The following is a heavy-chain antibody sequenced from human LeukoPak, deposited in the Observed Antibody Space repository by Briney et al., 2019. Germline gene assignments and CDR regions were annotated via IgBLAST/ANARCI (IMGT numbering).Heavy chain of an antibody. V-gene: IGHV3-9*01. CDR2: ISWNSGSI. Sequence: GGSLRLSCAASGFTFDDYAMHWVRQAPGKGLEWVSGISWNSGSIGYADSVKGRFTISRDNAKNSLYLQMNSLRPEDTAVYYCAKDITGTYLNYWGQGTLVTVSS. CDR1: GFTFDDYA. CDR3: AKDITGTYLNY. J-gene: IGHJ4*02. D-gene: IGHD6-13*01.